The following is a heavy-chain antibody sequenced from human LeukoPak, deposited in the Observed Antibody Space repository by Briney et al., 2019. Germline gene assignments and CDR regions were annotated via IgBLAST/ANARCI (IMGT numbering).Heavy chain of an antibody. CDR1: GGSISSSSYY. CDR3: ASRPNVDTAMVSSLDY. D-gene: IGHD5-18*01. Sequence: PSETLSLTCTVSGGSISSSSYYWGWIRQPPGKGLEWIGSIYYSRSTYYNPSLKSQVTISVDTSKNQFSLKLSSVTAADTAVYYCASRPNVDTAMVSSLDYWGQGTLVTVSP. V-gene: IGHV4-39*07. CDR2: IYYSRST. J-gene: IGHJ4*02.